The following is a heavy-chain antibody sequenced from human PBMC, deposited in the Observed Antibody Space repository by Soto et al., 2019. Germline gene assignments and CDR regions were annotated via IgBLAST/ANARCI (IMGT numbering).Heavy chain of an antibody. D-gene: IGHD6-13*01. J-gene: IGHJ4*02. V-gene: IGHV1-69*01. CDR3: ATLAAGGYLGQY. Sequence: QVQLVQSGAEVKKPGSSVKVSCKASGDTLNNYAINWVRQAPGQGLEWMGGILPIIKTPTYAQKFQGRITIAADESTSTASREVSSLRSDYAAVYFCATLAAGGYLGQYWSQGTVVTVSS. CDR2: ILPIIKTP. CDR1: GDTLNNYA.